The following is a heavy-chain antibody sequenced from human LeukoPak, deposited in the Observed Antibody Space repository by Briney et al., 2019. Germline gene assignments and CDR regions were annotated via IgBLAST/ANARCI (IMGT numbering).Heavy chain of an antibody. D-gene: IGHD2-2*01. V-gene: IGHV3-53*01. CDR1: GFTVSSNY. CDR2: IYSGGST. CDR3: ARVGSSTSCYGY. J-gene: IGHJ4*02. Sequence: HPGGSLRLSCAASGFTVSSNYMSWVRQAPGKGLEWVSVIYSGGSTYYADSVKGRFTISRDNAKNSLYLQMNSLRAEDTAVYYCARVGSSTSCYGYWGQGTLVTVSS.